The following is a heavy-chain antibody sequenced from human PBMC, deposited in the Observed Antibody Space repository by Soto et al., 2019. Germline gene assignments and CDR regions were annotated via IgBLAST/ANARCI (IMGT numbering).Heavy chain of an antibody. CDR2: ISYDGSNK. V-gene: IGHV3-30-3*01. D-gene: IGHD6-13*01. CDR1: VVTFSSYA. CDR3: ARVGSSWYKMGAFDI. J-gene: IGHJ3*02. Sequence: GGSLRLACAASVVTFSSYAMHWVRQAPGKGLEWVAVISYDGSNKYYADSVKGRFTISRDNSKNTLHLQMNSLRAEDTAVYYCARVGSSWYKMGAFDIWGQGTMVTVSS.